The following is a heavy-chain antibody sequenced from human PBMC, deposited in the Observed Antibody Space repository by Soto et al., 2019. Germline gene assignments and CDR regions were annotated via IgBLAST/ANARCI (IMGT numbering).Heavy chain of an antibody. V-gene: IGHV3-30*18. Sequence: GESLKISCAASGFTFSSYGMHWVRQAPGKGLEWVAVISYDGSNKYYADSVKGRFTISRDNSKNTLYLQMNSLRAEDTAVYYCAKEWAEYSEDDYWGQGTLVTVSS. CDR1: GFTFSSYG. J-gene: IGHJ4*02. CDR2: ISYDGSNK. CDR3: AKEWAEYSEDDY. D-gene: IGHD5-12*01.